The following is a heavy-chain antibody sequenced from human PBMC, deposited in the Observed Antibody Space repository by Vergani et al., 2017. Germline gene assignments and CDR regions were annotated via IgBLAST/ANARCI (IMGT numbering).Heavy chain of an antibody. CDR1: GYTFTSYG. Sequence: QVQLVQSGAEVKKPGASVKVSCKASGYTFTSYGISWVRQAPGQGLEWRGWINAYNGNKNYAQNLQGRVTMTTDTSTSTAYMELRSLRSDDTAVYYCARNQYYYDSSGYYSTEYFQHWGQGTLVTVSS. CDR3: ARNQYYYDSSGYYSTEYFQH. D-gene: IGHD3-22*01. J-gene: IGHJ1*01. CDR2: INAYNGNK. V-gene: IGHV1-18*01.